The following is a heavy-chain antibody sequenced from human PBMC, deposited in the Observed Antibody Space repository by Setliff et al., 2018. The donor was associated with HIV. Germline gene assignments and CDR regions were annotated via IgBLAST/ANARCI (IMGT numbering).Heavy chain of an antibody. CDR1: GYTFTGYY. CDR2: INPNSGGT. Sequence: ASVKVSCKASGYTFTGYYMHWVRQAPGQGLEWMGRINPNSGGTKYAQKFQGRVTMTRDTSIGTAYMELSRLRSDDTAVYYCARGTRVGANDAFDIWGQGTMVTVSS. V-gene: IGHV1-2*06. CDR3: ARGTRVGANDAFDI. D-gene: IGHD1-26*01. J-gene: IGHJ3*02.